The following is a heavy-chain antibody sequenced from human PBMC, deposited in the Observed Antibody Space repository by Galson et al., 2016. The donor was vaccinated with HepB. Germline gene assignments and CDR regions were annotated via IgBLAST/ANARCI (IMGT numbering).Heavy chain of an antibody. CDR2: ISYDGNHK. Sequence: SLRLSCAASGFTFSNYDSHWVRQAPGKGLEWVALISYDGNHKYYADSVEGRFTISRDSSKNTLYLQMDSLRAEDTAVYYCVKEGYCFFSDCDNSTPTDAFDIWGQETMVTVSS. CDR1: GFTFSNYD. V-gene: IGHV3-30*18. D-gene: IGHD1-26*01. J-gene: IGHJ3*02. CDR3: VKEGYCFFSDCDNSTPTDAFDI.